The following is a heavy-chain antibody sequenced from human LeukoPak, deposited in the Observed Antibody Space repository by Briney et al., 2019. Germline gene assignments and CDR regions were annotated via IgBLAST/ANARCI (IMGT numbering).Heavy chain of an antibody. CDR1: GYSISSGYY. D-gene: IGHD4-11*01. CDR2: IYHSGST. J-gene: IGHJ6*03. Sequence: SEALSLTCTVSGYSISSGYYWGWIRQPPGKRLEWIGSIYHSGSTYYNPSLKGRVAISVDTSKNQFSLKLSSVTAADTAVYYCARGAVTNYYYYYMDVWGKGTTVTVSS. CDR3: ARGAVTNYYYYYMDV. V-gene: IGHV4-38-2*02.